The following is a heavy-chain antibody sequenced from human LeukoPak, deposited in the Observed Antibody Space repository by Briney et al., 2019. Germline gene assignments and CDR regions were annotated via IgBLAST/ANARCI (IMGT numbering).Heavy chain of an antibody. CDR1: GFTFSSYW. V-gene: IGHV3-74*01. CDR3: ARDRTTYYYDSSGYGY. D-gene: IGHD3-22*01. J-gene: IGHJ4*02. Sequence: GSLSLSCAASGFTFSSYWMHWVRQAPGKGLVWVSRINSDGSSTNYADSVKGRFTISRDNAKNTLYLQMNSLRAEDTAVYYCARDRTTYYYDSSGYGYWGQGTLVTVSS. CDR2: INSDGSST.